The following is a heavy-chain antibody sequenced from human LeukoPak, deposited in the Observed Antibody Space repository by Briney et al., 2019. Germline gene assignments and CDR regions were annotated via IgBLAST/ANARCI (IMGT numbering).Heavy chain of an antibody. J-gene: IGHJ6*02. V-gene: IGHV4-59*08. CDR3: ARHHIAGSEWSYYPAGGYYYGMDV. Sequence: PSETLSLTCTVSGGSIRSTTHYWSWIRQPPGKGLEWIGYIYHSGTTNYNPSLRSRVTISVDTSKNQFSLKLSSVTAADTAVYYCARHHIAGSEWSYYPAGGYYYGMDVWGQGTTVTVSS. D-gene: IGHD3-3*01. CDR2: IYHSGTT. CDR1: GGSIRSTTHY.